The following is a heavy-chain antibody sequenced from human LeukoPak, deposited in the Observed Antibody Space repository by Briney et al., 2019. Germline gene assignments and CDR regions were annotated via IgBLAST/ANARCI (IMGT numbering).Heavy chain of an antibody. Sequence: PSQTLSLTCAVSGGSISSGGYSWSWIRQPPGKGLEWIGYIYHSGSTYYNPSLKSRVTISVDRSKNQFSLKLSSVTAADTAVYYCARVGVDYGDYGGWFDPWGQGTLVTVSS. J-gene: IGHJ5*02. D-gene: IGHD4-17*01. CDR3: ARVGVDYGDYGGWFDP. CDR1: GGSISSGGYS. CDR2: IYHSGST. V-gene: IGHV4-30-2*01.